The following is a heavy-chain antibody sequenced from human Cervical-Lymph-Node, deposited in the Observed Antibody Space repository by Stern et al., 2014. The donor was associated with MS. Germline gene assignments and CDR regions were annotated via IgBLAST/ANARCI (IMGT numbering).Heavy chain of an antibody. CDR3: ASANCSSTSCPNWFDP. J-gene: IGHJ5*02. Sequence: QLQLQESGPGLVKPSQTLSLTCTVSGGSISSGDYYWSWIRQPPGKCLEWLGCIYYSGSTYYNPSLKSRVTISVDTSKNQFSLKLSSVTAADTAVYYCASANCSSTSCPNWFDPWGQGTLVTGSS. V-gene: IGHV4-30-4*01. CDR1: GGSISSGDYY. D-gene: IGHD2-2*01. CDR2: IYYSGST.